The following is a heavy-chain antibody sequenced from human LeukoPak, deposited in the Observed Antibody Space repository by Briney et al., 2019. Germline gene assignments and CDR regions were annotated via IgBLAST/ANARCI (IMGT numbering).Heavy chain of an antibody. J-gene: IGHJ5*02. V-gene: IGHV4-39*07. CDR1: GGSISSSSYY. CDR3: ARSSVVVPAREFDP. D-gene: IGHD2-21*01. Sequence: SETLSLTCTVSGGSISSSSYYWGWIRQPPGKGLEWIGSIYYSGSTYYNPSLKSRVTISVDTSKNQFSLKLSSVTAADTAVYYCARSSVVVPAREFDPWGQGTLVTVSS. CDR2: IYYSGST.